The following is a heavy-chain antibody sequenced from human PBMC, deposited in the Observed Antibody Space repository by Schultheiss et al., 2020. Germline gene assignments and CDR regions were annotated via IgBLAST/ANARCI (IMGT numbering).Heavy chain of an antibody. D-gene: IGHD3-3*02. J-gene: IGHJ5*02. V-gene: IGHV2-5*08. Sequence: SCPTLLKPTPTLTLTCTFSGFSLSTSGMCVSWIRQPPGKALEWLARIDWDDDKRYSPSLKSRLTITKDTSKNQVVLTMTNMDPVDTATYYCAHRDGLSTALHWFDPWGQGTLVTVSS. CDR1: GFSLSTSGMC. CDR2: IDWDDDK. CDR3: AHRDGLSTALHWFDP.